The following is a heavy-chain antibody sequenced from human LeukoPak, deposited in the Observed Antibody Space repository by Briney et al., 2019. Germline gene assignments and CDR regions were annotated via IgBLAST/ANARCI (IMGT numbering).Heavy chain of an antibody. Sequence: PGGSLRLSCAASGFTFSSYAMSWVRQAPGKGLEWVSAISGSGGSTYYADSVKGRFTISRDNSKNTLYLQMNSLRAEDTAVYYSAKDRNRAEAGFGWFDPWGQGTLVAVSS. D-gene: IGHD6-13*01. CDR2: ISGSGGST. J-gene: IGHJ5*02. CDR3: AKDRNRAEAGFGWFDP. V-gene: IGHV3-23*01. CDR1: GFTFSSYA.